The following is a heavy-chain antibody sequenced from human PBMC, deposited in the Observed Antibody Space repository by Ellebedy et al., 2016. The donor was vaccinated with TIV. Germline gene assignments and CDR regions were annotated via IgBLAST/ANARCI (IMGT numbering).Heavy chain of an antibody. CDR2: ISPSGDIT. V-gene: IGHV3-23*01. CDR1: GFTVNSNY. D-gene: IGHD7-27*01. CDR3: TKRGVAWAAFDI. J-gene: IGHJ3*02. Sequence: PGGSLRLSCAASGFTVNSNYMSWVRQAPGKGLEWVSAISPSGDITYFADSVKGRFTIARDNSQDTVHLQMHSLRAEDTAVYYCTKRGVAWAAFDIWGPGTLVTVSS.